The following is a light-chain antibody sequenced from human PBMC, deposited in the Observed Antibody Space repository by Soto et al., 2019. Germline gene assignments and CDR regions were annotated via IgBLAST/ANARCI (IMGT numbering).Light chain of an antibody. CDR3: SSYTSSSSVI. J-gene: IGLJ2*01. V-gene: IGLV2-14*03. CDR2: DVS. CDR1: SSDIGGYNY. Sequence: HSVLTQPASVSGSPGQSITISCTGTSSDIGGYNYVSWYQLHPGKPPKLMIYDVSIRPSGVSNRFSGSKSGNTASLTISGLQAEDETDYYCSSYTSSSSVIFGGGTKLTVL.